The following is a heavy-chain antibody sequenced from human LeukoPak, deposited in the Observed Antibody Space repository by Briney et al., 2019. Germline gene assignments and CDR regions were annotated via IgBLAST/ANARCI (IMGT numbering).Heavy chain of an antibody. CDR3: ARSYGTYYYGMDV. V-gene: IGHV3-53*01. J-gene: IGHJ6*02. CDR2: IYSGGTT. D-gene: IGHD1-26*01. Sequence: GGSLRLSCAASGFTVSSNYMAWVRQAPGRGLEWVSVIYSGGTTYYADSVKGRFIISRDNSKNTLYLQMSSLRAEDTAVYYCARSYGTYYYGMDVWGQGTTVTVSS. CDR1: GFTVSSNY.